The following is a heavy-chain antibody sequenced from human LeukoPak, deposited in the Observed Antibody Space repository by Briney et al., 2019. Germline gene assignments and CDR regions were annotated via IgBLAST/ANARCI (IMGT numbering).Heavy chain of an antibody. J-gene: IGHJ6*02. CDR3: AKAGHCSSTSCYPYYYYGMDV. V-gene: IGHV3-23*01. Sequence: GGSLRLSCAASGFTFSSYAMSWVRQAPGKGLEWVSAISGSGGSTYYADSVKGRFTISRDNSKNTLYLQMNSLRAEDTAVYYCAKAGHCSSTSCYPYYYYGMDVWGQGTTVTVSS. CDR2: ISGSGGST. D-gene: IGHD2-2*01. CDR1: GFTFSSYA.